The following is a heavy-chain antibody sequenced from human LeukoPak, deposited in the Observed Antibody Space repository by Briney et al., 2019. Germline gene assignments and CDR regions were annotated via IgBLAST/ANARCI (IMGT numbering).Heavy chain of an antibody. CDR2: INPSGGST. CDR1: GYTFTSYY. CDR3: ARDHLHPGAAGRAPWFWFDP. J-gene: IGHJ5*02. V-gene: IGHV1-46*01. Sequence: ASVKVSCKASGYTFTSYYMHWVRQAPGQGLEWMGIINPSGGSTSYAQKFQGRVTMTRDMSTSTVYMELSSLRSEDTAVYYCARDHLHPGAAGRAPWFWFDPWGQGTLVTVSS. D-gene: IGHD6-13*01.